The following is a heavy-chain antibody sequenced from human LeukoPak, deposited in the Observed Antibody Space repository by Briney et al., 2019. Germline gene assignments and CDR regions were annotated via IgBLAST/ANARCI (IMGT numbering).Heavy chain of an antibody. Sequence: SESLSLTRPVAAASISRYYASWVRQPPGDWLEWIGYIDTSGRNTYNTSLKTRVTISVDPSKNQFFRKLSSVNAADTAVYYCARRGDDFWSGFYYYMDVCGKGTTVTVSS. CDR2: IDTSGRN. CDR3: ARRGDDFWSGFYYYMDV. D-gene: IGHD3-3*01. V-gene: IGHV4-4*09. J-gene: IGHJ6*03. CDR1: AASISRYY.